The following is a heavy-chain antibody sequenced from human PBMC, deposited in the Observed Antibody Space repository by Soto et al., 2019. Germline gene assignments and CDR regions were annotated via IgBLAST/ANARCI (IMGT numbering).Heavy chain of an antibody. J-gene: IGHJ4*02. Sequence: QVQLQESGPGLVKPSETLSLTCTVSGGSISGSPYFWGWIRQPPGKGLEWIGCIYYSGSTYYNPSLTSRVTVSVNTSKNQFSLKLSSVTAADTAVYYCARGGNFPFDYWGQGNLVTVSS. V-gene: IGHV4-39*01. CDR2: IYYSGST. CDR1: GGSISGSPYF. D-gene: IGHD2-21*02. CDR3: ARGGNFPFDY.